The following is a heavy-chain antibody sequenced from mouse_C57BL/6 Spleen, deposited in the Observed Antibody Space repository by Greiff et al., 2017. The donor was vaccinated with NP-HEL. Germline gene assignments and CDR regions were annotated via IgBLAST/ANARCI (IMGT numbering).Heavy chain of an antibody. CDR1: GYTFTSYG. CDR2: IYPRSGNT. CDR3: ARRADYYGSSLDY. Sequence: QVQLKQSGAELARPGASVKLSCKASGYTFTSYGISWVKQRTGQGLEWIGEIYPRSGNTYYNEKFKGKATLTADKSSSTAYMELRSLTSEDSAVYFRARRADYYGSSLDYWGQGTTLTVSS. J-gene: IGHJ2*01. V-gene: IGHV1-81*01. D-gene: IGHD1-1*01.